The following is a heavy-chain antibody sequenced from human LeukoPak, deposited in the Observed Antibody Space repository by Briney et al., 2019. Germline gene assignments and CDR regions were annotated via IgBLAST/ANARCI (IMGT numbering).Heavy chain of an antibody. V-gene: IGHV4-4*07. CDR3: AREGLRGYSDRSDY. CDR1: GGSISYY. CDR2: IYTSGST. D-gene: IGHD3-22*01. Sequence: SETLSLTCSVSGGSISYYWSWIRQPAGKGLEWIGRIYTSGSTNFNPSLKSRVTMSVDPSKNQFSLKLSSVTAADTAVYYCAREGLRGYSDRSDYWGQGTLVTVSS. J-gene: IGHJ4*02.